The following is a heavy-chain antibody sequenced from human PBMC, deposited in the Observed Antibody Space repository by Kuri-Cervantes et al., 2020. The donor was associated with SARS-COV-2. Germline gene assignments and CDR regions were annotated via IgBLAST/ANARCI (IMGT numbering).Heavy chain of an antibody. J-gene: IGHJ4*02. Sequence: GGSLRLSCAAAGFPFSSYAMSWVRQAPGKGLEWVSAISGSGGSPYYVNSVKGRFTISRDNSKNSLYLEMNSLRPEDTAVYYCAKVESASPDYWGQGTLVTVSS. CDR2: ISGSGGSP. CDR3: AKVESASPDY. V-gene: IGHV3-23*01. CDR1: GFPFSSYA. D-gene: IGHD3-3*01.